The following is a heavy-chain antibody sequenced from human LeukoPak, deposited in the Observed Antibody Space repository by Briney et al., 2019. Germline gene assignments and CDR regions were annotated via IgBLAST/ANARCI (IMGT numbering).Heavy chain of an antibody. D-gene: IGHD3-3*01. CDR1: GFTFSSYW. Sequence: GGSLRLSCAASGFTFSSYWMSWVRQAPGKGLEWVANIKQAGSEKYYVDSVKGRFTISRDNAKNSLYLQMNSLRAEDTAVYYCARVSYYDFWSGYYSAGGRYFDYWGQGTLVTVSS. CDR2: IKQAGSEK. J-gene: IGHJ4*02. CDR3: ARVSYYDFWSGYYSAGGRYFDY. V-gene: IGHV3-7*03.